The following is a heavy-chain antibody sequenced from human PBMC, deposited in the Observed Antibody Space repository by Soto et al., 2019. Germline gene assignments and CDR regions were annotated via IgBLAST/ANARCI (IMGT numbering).Heavy chain of an antibody. V-gene: IGHV1-69*13. CDR1: GGTFSNYA. J-gene: IGHJ6*02. D-gene: IGHD5-18*01. Sequence: EASVKVSCKASGGTFSNYAISWVRQAPGQGLEWMGGIIPIFGTANYAQKFQGRVTITADESTSTAYMELSSLRSEDTAVYYCARGRGYSDRPQYGMDVLSQQNTLAFSS. CDR2: IIPIFGTA. CDR3: ARGRGYSDRPQYGMDV.